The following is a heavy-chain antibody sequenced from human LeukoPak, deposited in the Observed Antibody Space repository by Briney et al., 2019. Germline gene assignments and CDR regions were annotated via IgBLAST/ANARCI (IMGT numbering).Heavy chain of an antibody. D-gene: IGHD6-13*01. V-gene: IGHV3-23*01. CDR3: AKGASPGIAAAGAGFLFDY. J-gene: IGHJ4*02. Sequence: GGSLRLSCAASGFTFTNYAMSWVRQAHGKGLEWVSGISGSGDSTNYADSVKGRFTISGDNSKNTLYLQMNSLRAEDTAVYYCAKGASPGIAAAGAGFLFDYWGQGTLVTVSS. CDR1: GFTFTNYA. CDR2: ISGSGDST.